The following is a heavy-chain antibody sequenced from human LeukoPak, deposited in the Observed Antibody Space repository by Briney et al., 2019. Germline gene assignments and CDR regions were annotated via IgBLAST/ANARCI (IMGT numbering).Heavy chain of an antibody. V-gene: IGHV4-4*02. J-gene: IGHJ6*04. CDR2: IYHSGST. CDR1: GGSISSSNW. Sequence: PSGTLSLTCAVSGGSISSSNWWSWVRQPPGKGPGWIGEIYHSGSTNYNPSLKSRVTISVDKSKNQFSLKLSSVTAADTAVYYCARDRIVVVPYYYYGMDVWGKGTTVTVSS. D-gene: IGHD2-2*01. CDR3: ARDRIVVVPYYYYGMDV.